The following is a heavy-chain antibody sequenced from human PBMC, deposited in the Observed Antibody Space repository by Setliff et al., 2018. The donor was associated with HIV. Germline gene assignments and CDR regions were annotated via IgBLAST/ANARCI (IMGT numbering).Heavy chain of an antibody. V-gene: IGHV3-23*01. CDR3: AKDRWGGKPYYFDY. Sequence: PGGSLRLSCAASGFTFSNYAMSWVRQAPGEGLEWVSAILSTGERTFYADSVKGRFTISRDNSKNTLYLQMNSLRAVDTAVYYCAKDRWGGKPYYFDYWGQGTLVTVSS. CDR1: GFTFSNYA. J-gene: IGHJ4*02. CDR2: ILSTGERT. D-gene: IGHD7-27*01.